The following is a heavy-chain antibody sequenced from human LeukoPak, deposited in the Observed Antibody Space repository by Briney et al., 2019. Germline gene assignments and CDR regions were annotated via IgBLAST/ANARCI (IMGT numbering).Heavy chain of an antibody. CDR2: IYNGGNT. V-gene: IGHV4-4*09. Sequence: SVTLSLTCTVSGVYINTYYASWIRQAPGKGLEFIGFIYNGGNTNYNPSLRSRATISVDTSNNQFSLRLTSVTAADTAMYYCAAGPWELDFWGQGTLVTVSS. J-gene: IGHJ4*02. CDR3: AAGPWELDF. CDR1: GVYINTYY. D-gene: IGHD1-26*01.